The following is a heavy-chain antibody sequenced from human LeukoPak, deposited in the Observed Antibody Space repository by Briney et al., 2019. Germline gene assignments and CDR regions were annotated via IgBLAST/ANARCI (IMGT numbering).Heavy chain of an antibody. V-gene: IGHV3-23*01. Sequence: GGSLRLSCAASGFTFSSYAMSWVRQAPGKGLEWVSAISGSGGSTYYADSVKGRFTISRDNSKNTLYLQMNSLRAEDTAVYYCAEDRGSGYQIDYWGQGTLVTVSS. CDR1: GFTFSSYA. CDR3: AEDRGSGYQIDY. D-gene: IGHD6-19*01. CDR2: ISGSGGST. J-gene: IGHJ4*02.